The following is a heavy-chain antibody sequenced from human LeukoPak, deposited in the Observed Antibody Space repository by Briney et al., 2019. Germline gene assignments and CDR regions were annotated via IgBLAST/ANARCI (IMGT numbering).Heavy chain of an antibody. CDR3: ARGPYSRYCSSTSCYADAFDI. V-gene: IGHV4-30-2*01. Sequence: SETLSLTCAVSGGSISSGGYSWSWIRQPPGKGLEWIGYTYHSGSTYYNPSLKSRVTISVDRSKNQFSLKLSSVTAADTAVYYCARGPYSRYCSSTSCYADAFDIWGQGTMVTVSS. CDR2: TYHSGST. CDR1: GGSISSGGYS. J-gene: IGHJ3*02. D-gene: IGHD2-2*01.